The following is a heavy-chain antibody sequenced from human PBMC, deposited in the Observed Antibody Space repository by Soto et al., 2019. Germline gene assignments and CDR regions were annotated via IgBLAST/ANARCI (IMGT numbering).Heavy chain of an antibody. CDR2: IHHSGST. D-gene: IGHD1-7*01. CDR3: ARSNWNYVRTLDY. CDR1: IGSIGSSYW. Sequence: SETLSLTCAVPIGSIGSSYWCSWVRQPPGKGLEWIGEIHHSGSTNYNPSLKSRVTMSVDKSKNQFSLKLSSVTAADTAVYYCARSNWNYVRTLDYWGQGTLVTVSS. J-gene: IGHJ4*02. V-gene: IGHV4-4*02.